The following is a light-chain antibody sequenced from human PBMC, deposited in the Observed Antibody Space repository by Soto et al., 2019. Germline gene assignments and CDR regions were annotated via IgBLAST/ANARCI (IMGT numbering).Light chain of an antibody. V-gene: IGLV1-51*01. CDR3: GTWDSRLSGVL. CDR1: NSNVGRNS. CDR2: DTN. Sequence: QSVLTQPPSVSAAPGQTVTVSCSGNNSNVGRNSVSWYQQFPGTAPRLLLYDTNQRPSGIPGRFSGSKSGTSATLGITGLQTGDEAIYYCGTWDSRLSGVLFGGGTKLTVL. J-gene: IGLJ2*01.